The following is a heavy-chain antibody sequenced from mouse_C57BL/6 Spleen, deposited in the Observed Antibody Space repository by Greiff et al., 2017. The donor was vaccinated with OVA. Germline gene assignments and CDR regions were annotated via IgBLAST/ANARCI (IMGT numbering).Heavy chain of an antibody. CDR2: INPSTGGT. V-gene: IGHV1-42*01. Sequence: VQLQQSGPELVKPGASVKISCKASGYSFTGYYMNWVKQSPEKSLEWIGEINPSTGGTTYNQKFKAKATLTVDKSSSTAYMQLKSLTSEDSAVYYCRRGGWYFDVWGTGTTVTVSS. J-gene: IGHJ1*03. CDR1: GYSFTGYY. CDR3: RRGGWYFDV.